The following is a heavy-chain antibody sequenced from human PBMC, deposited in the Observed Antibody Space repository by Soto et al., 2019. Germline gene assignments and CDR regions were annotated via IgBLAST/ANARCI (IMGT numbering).Heavy chain of an antibody. J-gene: IGHJ3*02. Sequence: ASVKVSCKASGYTFTSYCISWVRQAPGQGLEWMGWISAYNGNTNYAQKLQGRVTMTTDTSTSTAYMELRSLRSDDTAVYYCAREGEGYGHSDAFDIWGQGTMVTVSS. D-gene: IGHD4-17*01. CDR2: ISAYNGNT. V-gene: IGHV1-18*01. CDR3: AREGEGYGHSDAFDI. CDR1: GYTFTSYC.